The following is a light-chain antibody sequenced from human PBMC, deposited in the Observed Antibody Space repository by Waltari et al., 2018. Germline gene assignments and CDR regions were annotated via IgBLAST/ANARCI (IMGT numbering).Light chain of an antibody. J-gene: IGLJ3*02. CDR1: RRDVGGYNL. Sequence: QSALTQPASVSGSPGPSITISCPGTRRDVGGYNLVSWYQQHPGKAPKLMIYEGSKRPSGVSNRFSGSKSGNTASLTISGLQAEDEADYYCCSYAGSRVFGGGTKLTVL. CDR3: CSYAGSRV. CDR2: EGS. V-gene: IGLV2-23*01.